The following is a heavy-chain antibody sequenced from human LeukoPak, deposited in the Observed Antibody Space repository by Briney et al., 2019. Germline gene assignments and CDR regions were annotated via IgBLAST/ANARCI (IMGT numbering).Heavy chain of an antibody. CDR2: IRSKANSYAT. CDR3: AKARYCSGGSCFPQLTPDY. V-gene: IGHV3-73*01. J-gene: IGHJ4*02. D-gene: IGHD2-15*01. Sequence: PGGSLRLSCAASGFTFSGSAMHWVRQASGKGLEWVGRIRSKANSYATAYAASVKGRFTISRDDSKNPAYLQMNSLKTEDTAVYYCAKARYCSGGSCFPQLTPDYWGQGTLVTVSS. CDR1: GFTFSGSA.